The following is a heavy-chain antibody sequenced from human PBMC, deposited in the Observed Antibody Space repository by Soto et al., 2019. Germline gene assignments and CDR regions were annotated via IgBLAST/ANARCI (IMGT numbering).Heavy chain of an antibody. CDR3: AKDPAVAGNGDFDY. CDR2: ISGSGGST. Sequence: EVQLLESGGGLVQPGGSLRLSCAASGFTFSSYAMSWVRQAPGKGLEWVSAISGSGGSTYYADSVKGRFTISRDNSKNTLYLKMNSLRGEDTAVYYCAKDPAVAGNGDFDYWGQGTLVTVSS. V-gene: IGHV3-23*01. J-gene: IGHJ4*02. D-gene: IGHD6-19*01. CDR1: GFTFSSYA.